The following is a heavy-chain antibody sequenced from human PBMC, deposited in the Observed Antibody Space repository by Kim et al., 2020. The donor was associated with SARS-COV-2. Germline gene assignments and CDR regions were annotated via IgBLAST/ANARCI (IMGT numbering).Heavy chain of an antibody. V-gene: IGHV4-39*01. J-gene: IGHJ4*02. D-gene: IGHD1-26*01. CDR3: ARHSGSYYFDY. Sequence: YHTPSLKRRVTISVDTSKIQFSLNLSSVTAADTAVYYCARHSGSYYFDYWGQGTLVTVSS.